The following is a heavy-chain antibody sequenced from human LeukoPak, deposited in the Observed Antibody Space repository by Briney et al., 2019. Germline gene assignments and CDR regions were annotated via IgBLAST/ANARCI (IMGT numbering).Heavy chain of an antibody. CDR3: ARTESTTIAFDI. Sequence: SETLSLTCTVSGGSISSYYWSWIRQPPGKGLEWIGYIYYGGSTNYNPSLKSRVTISVDTSKNQFSLKLSSVTAADTAVYYCARTESTTIAFDIWGQGTMVTVSS. V-gene: IGHV4-59*01. J-gene: IGHJ3*02. D-gene: IGHD4-11*01. CDR1: GGSISSYY. CDR2: IYYGGST.